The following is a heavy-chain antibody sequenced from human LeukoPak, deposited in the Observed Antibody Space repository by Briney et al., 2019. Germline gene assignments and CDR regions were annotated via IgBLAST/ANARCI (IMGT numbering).Heavy chain of an antibody. D-gene: IGHD2-21*02. Sequence: GGSLRLSCAASGFTFSGSAMHWVRQASGKGLEWVGRIRSKANSYATAYAASVKGRFTISRDDSKNTVYLQMNSLKTEDTAVYYCTRHDSLSSYYYYGMDVWGQGTTVTVSS. J-gene: IGHJ6*02. V-gene: IGHV3-73*01. CDR1: GFTFSGSA. CDR3: TRHDSLSSYYYYGMDV. CDR2: IRSKANSYAT.